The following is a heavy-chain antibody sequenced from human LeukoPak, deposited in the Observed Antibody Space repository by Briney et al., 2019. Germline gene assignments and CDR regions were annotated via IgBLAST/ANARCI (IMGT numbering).Heavy chain of an antibody. Sequence: GGSLRLSCAASGFTFSSYWMSWVRQAPGKGLEWVANIKQDGSEKYYVDSVKGRFTISRDNAKNSLYLQMNSLRAEDTAVYYCARGTVVSVRQLLRTKNYFDYWGQGTLVTVSS. D-gene: IGHD2-15*01. J-gene: IGHJ4*02. CDR2: IKQDGSEK. CDR3: ARGTVVSVRQLLRTKNYFDY. V-gene: IGHV3-7*01. CDR1: GFTFSSYW.